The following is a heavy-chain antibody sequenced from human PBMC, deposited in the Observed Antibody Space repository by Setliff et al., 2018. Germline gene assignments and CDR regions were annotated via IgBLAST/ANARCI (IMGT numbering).Heavy chain of an antibody. Sequence: LRLSCTASGFTFGDYAMGWVRQAPGKGLEWVGFIKSKAYGGTTEYAASVKGRFTISRDDSKSIAYLQMNSLKTEDTAVYYCTREGAYSSSSPLFDYWGQGTLVTVSS. CDR2: IKSKAYGGTT. J-gene: IGHJ4*02. CDR1: GFTFGDYA. CDR3: TREGAYSSSSPLFDY. V-gene: IGHV3-49*04. D-gene: IGHD6-6*01.